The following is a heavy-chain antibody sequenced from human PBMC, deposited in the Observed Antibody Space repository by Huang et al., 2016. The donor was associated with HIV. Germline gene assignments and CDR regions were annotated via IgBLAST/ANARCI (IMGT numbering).Heavy chain of an antibody. CDR3: AKDGRGSGTYYDYFEY. Sequence: QVQLVESGGGVVQPGRSLRLSCAAFGFTFNKFDMHWVRQAPGTGLEWVVIISYDGSSKYHADSVKGRFTSSRDNSKNTVYLQMNSLRVEDTAVYYCAKDGRGSGTYYDYFEYWGQGTLVTVSS. CDR2: ISYDGSSK. CDR1: GFTFNKFD. D-gene: IGHD1-26*01. V-gene: IGHV3-30*18. J-gene: IGHJ4*02.